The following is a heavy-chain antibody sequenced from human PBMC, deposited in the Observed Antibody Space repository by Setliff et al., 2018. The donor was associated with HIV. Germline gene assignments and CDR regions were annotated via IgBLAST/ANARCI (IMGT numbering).Heavy chain of an antibody. J-gene: IGHJ5*02. CDR1: GGSISDFY. CDR3: VRGGTGWLRGLFDH. D-gene: IGHD5-12*01. V-gene: IGHV4-4*08. CDR2: VHTSGSS. Sequence: PSETLSLTCDASGGSISDFYWSWIRQSPRWGLEWIGYVHTSGSSNYNLSLKSRATISVDTSTNQFSLKLTSLTAADTAVYYCVRGGTGWLRGLFDHWGRGILVTVSS.